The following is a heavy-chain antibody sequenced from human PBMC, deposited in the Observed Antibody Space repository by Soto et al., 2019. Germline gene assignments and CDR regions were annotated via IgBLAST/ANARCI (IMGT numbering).Heavy chain of an antibody. CDR2: IYPGDSDT. V-gene: IGHV5-51*01. CDR1: GYSFTIYW. J-gene: IGHJ6*02. D-gene: IGHD6-13*01. CDR3: ARTAAAGKYYYGVDV. Sequence: PGESLKISCNGSGYSFTIYWIGWVRQMPGKGLEWMGIIYPGDSDTRYSPSFQGQVTISADKSISTAYLQWSSLKASDTAMYYCARTAAAGKYYYGVDVWGQGTTVTVSS.